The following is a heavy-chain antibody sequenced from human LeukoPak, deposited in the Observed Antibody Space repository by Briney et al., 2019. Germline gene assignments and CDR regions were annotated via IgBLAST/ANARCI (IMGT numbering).Heavy chain of an antibody. V-gene: IGHV3-7*01. D-gene: IGHD2-15*01. J-gene: IGHJ4*02. CDR3: ARARVVAATSPFDY. CDR1: GFTFSNYW. CDR2: AKQDESEK. Sequence: PGGSLRLSCVASGFTFSNYWMSWVRQAPGEGLEWVANAKQDESEKYYVDSVKGRFTISRDNAKNLLYLQMNSLRAEDTAVYYCARARVVAATSPFDYWGQGTLVTVSS.